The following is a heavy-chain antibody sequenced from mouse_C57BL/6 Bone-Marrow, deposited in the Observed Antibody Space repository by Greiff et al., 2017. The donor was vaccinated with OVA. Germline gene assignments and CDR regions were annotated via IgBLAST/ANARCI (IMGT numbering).Heavy chain of an antibody. CDR2: ISDGGSYT. V-gene: IGHV5-4*01. CDR3: ARDPYDYDRTYFDY. Sequence: EVMLVESGGGLVKPGGSLKLSCAASGFTFSSYAMSWVRQTPEKRLEWVATISDGGSYTYYPDNVKGRFTISRDNAKNNLYLQMSHLKSEDTAMYYCARDPYDYDRTYFDYWGKGTTLTVSS. J-gene: IGHJ2*01. D-gene: IGHD2-4*01. CDR1: GFTFSSYA.